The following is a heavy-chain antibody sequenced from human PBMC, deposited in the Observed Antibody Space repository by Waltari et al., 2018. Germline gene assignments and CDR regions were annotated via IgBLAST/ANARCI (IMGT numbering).Heavy chain of an antibody. D-gene: IGHD2-15*01. Sequence: QVQLVQSGAEVKKPGSPVKVSCQASGGHFTSYASSWVRQAPGQGLEWMGGIIPIFGTANYAQKFQGRVTITADESTSTAYMELSSLRSEDTVVYYCARDYGGTPINDYWGQGTLVTVSS. CDR1: GGHFTSYA. J-gene: IGHJ4*02. CDR3: ARDYGGTPINDY. V-gene: IGHV1-69*13. CDR2: IIPIFGTA.